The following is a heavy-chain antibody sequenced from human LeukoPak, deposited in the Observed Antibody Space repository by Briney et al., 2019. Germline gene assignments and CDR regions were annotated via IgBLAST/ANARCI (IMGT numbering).Heavy chain of an antibody. V-gene: IGHV3-23*01. CDR3: ARAYSTTPAQDV. J-gene: IGHJ6*02. CDR1: GFTFSSYA. CDR2: ISGSGGSP. Sequence: GGSLRLSCAASGFTFSSYAMSWVRQAPGKGLEWVSAISGSGGSPYYADSVKGRFTISRDNSKNTLYLQMNSLRAEDTAVYYCARAYSTTPAQDVWGQGTTVTVSS. D-gene: IGHD6-13*01.